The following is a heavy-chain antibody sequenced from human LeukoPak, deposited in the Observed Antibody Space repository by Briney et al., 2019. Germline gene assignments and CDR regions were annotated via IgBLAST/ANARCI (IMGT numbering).Heavy chain of an antibody. Sequence: SETLSLTCTVSGGSISSYFWSWLRQPPGKGLEWSGYIYYSGSTNYNPSLKSRVTISVDTSKNQFSLKLSSVTAADTAVYYCARVCSGGSCYSDAFDIWGQGTMVTVSS. D-gene: IGHD2-15*01. CDR3: ARVCSGGSCYSDAFDI. J-gene: IGHJ3*02. CDR2: IYYSGST. V-gene: IGHV4-59*01. CDR1: GGSISSYF.